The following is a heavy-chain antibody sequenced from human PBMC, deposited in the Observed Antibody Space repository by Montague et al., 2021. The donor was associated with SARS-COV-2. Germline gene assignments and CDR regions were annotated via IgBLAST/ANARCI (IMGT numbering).Heavy chain of an antibody. CDR1: GFTFSSYW. D-gene: IGHD3-3*01. CDR3: ARDRRFLEWLPTLGCFDP. J-gene: IGHJ5*02. Sequence: SLRLSCAASGFTFSSYWMSWVRQAPGKGLEWMANIKQDGSERYYVDSVKGRFTISRDNAKNSLYLQMNSLRAEDTAVYYCARDRRFLEWLPTLGCFDPWGQGTLVTVSS. CDR2: IKQDGSER. V-gene: IGHV3-7*01.